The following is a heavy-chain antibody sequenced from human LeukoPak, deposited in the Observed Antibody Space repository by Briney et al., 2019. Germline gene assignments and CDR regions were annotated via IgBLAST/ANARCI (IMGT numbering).Heavy chain of an antibody. J-gene: IGHJ4*02. CDR1: GFTFSHYA. CDR3: AKDLNPREAGATIDY. D-gene: IGHD1-26*01. Sequence: GGSLRLSCSASGFTFSHYAMHWVRQAPGKGLEYVSDIRNDGGSPYYADSVKGRFTISRDNSRNTLYLQMNSLRAEDTAVYHCAKDLNPREAGATIDYWGQGTLVTVSS. V-gene: IGHV3-64*04. CDR2: IRNDGGSP.